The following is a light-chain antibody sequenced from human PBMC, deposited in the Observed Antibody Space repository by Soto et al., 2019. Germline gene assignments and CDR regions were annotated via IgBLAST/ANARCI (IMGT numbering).Light chain of an antibody. CDR2: DAS. CDR1: QSISSW. J-gene: IGKJ1*01. Sequence: IQMTQSPSSLSESVGDRVTITCRASQSISSWLAWYQQKPGKAPKLLIYDASRLESGVPIRFSGSGSGTEFTLTISSLQPDDFATYYCQQYNSYATVGQGTKVDIK. V-gene: IGKV1-5*01. CDR3: QQYNSYAT.